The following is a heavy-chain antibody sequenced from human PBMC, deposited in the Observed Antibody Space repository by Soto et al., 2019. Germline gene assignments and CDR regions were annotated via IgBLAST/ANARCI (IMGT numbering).Heavy chain of an antibody. J-gene: IGHJ4*02. CDR1: GYTFTSYG. CDR2: ISAYNGNT. Sequence: GASVKXSCKASGYTFTSYGISWVRQAPGQGLEWMGWISAYNGNTNYAQKLQGRVTMTRDTSTSTVYMELSSLRSEDTAVYYCARGRKRRMTTVVTPVYDDIDYWGQGTLVTVSS. V-gene: IGHV1-18*01. D-gene: IGHD4-17*01. CDR3: ARGRKRRMTTVVTPVYDDIDY.